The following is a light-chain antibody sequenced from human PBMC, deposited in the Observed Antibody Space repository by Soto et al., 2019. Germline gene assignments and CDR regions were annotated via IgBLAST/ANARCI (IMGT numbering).Light chain of an antibody. J-gene: IGKJ5*01. CDR2: GAS. CDR3: QQYNNWPPN. CDR1: QSVTGSY. V-gene: IGKV3-15*01. Sequence: EVVLTQSPGTLSFSPGERATLSCRASQSVTGSYLAWYQQKPGQPPRLLIYGASTRATGIPARFSGSGSGTEFTLTISSLQSEDIAVYFCQQYNNWPPNFGQGTRLEIK.